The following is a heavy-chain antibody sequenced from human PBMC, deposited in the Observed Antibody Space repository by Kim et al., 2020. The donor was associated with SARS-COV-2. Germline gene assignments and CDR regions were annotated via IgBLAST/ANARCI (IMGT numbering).Heavy chain of an antibody. D-gene: IGHD2-2*01. V-gene: IGHV4-59*01. CDR3: ASLVVVPAAVDY. J-gene: IGHJ4*02. Sequence: NCYPSLKSRVTISVDTSKNQFSLKLSSVAAADTAVYYCASLVVVPAAVDYWGQGTLVTVSS.